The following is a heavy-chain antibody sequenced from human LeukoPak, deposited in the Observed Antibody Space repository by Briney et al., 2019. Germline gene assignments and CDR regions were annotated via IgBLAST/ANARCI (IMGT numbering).Heavy chain of an antibody. Sequence: ASVKVSCKTSGYTFTNYAMNWVRQAPGQGLEWMGWINPNSGGTNYAQKFQGRVTMTRDKSIRTAYMELSRLTSDDTAVYYCARNIWFGESADAFDIWGQGTMVTVSS. CDR2: INPNSGGT. D-gene: IGHD3-10*01. CDR3: ARNIWFGESADAFDI. CDR1: GYTFTNYA. V-gene: IGHV1-2*02. J-gene: IGHJ3*02.